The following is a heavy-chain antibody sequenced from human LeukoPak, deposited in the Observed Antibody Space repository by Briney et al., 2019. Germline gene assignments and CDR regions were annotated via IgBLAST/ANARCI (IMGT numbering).Heavy chain of an antibody. D-gene: IGHD6-13*01. V-gene: IGHV3-21*01. CDR1: GFXFSTSD. J-gene: IGHJ4*02. Sequence: GGSLRLSCAASGFXFSTSDIDWVRQAPGKGLEWVASISSSSTLIYYTDSVKGRFTISGDNAKNSLYLQMNSLGAEDTAVYFCAKEGRSTTPGYWGQGTLVTVSS. CDR3: AKEGRSTTPGY. CDR2: ISSSSTLI.